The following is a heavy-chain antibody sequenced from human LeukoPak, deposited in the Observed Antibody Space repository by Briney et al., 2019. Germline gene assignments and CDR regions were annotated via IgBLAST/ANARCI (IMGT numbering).Heavy chain of an antibody. D-gene: IGHD6-13*01. CDR1: GFTFSSYA. CDR3: AKDPWTIAAAATVFEN. V-gene: IGHV3-23*01. Sequence: GGSLRLSCAASGFTFSSYAMSWVRQAPGKGLEWVSGISGSGGSTNYADSVKGRFTISRDNSKNTLYVQMNSLRAEDTAVYYCAKDPWTIAAAATVFENWGQGTLVTVSS. CDR2: ISGSGGST. J-gene: IGHJ4*02.